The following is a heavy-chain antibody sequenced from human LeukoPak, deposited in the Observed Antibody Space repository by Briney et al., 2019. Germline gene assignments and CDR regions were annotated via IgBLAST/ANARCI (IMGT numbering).Heavy chain of an antibody. CDR3: ARDVVQLSNYNWFDP. J-gene: IGHJ5*02. V-gene: IGHV3-23*01. CDR1: GFTFSSYS. Sequence: GGFLRLSCAASGFTFSSYSMHWVRQAPGKGLEWVSAISGSGGSTYYADSVKGRFTISRDNSKNTLYLQMNSLRAEDTAVYYCARDVVQLSNYNWFDPWGQGTLVTVSS. D-gene: IGHD5-18*01. CDR2: ISGSGGST.